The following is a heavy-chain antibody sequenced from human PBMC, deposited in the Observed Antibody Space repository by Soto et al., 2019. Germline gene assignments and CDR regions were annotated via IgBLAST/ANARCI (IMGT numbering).Heavy chain of an antibody. D-gene: IGHD2-21*02. J-gene: IGHJ2*01. CDR3: AREGADIVVVTAKRYWYFDL. CDR1: GGSFSGYY. Sequence: QVQLQQWGAGLLKPSETLSLTCAVYGGSFSGYYWSWIRQPPGKGLEWIGEINHSGSTNYNPSLKSQVTISVDTSKNQFSLKLGSVTAADTAVYYCAREGADIVVVTAKRYWYFDLWGRGTLVTVSS. V-gene: IGHV4-34*01. CDR2: INHSGST.